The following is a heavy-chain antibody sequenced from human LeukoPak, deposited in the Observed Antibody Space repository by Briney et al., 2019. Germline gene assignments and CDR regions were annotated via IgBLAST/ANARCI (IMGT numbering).Heavy chain of an antibody. CDR3: AGGGIAVAGVFDY. D-gene: IGHD6-19*01. J-gene: IGHJ4*02. CDR1: GGSISNYY. Sequence: KPSETLSLTCTVSGGSISNYYWSWIRQPPGKGLEWIGYIYYSGSTNYNPSLKSRVTISVDTSKNQFSLKLSSVTAADTAVYYCAGGGIAVAGVFDYWGQGTLVTVSS. CDR2: IYYSGST. V-gene: IGHV4-59*01.